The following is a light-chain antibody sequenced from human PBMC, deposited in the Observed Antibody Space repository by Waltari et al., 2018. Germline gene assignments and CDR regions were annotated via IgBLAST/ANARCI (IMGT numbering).Light chain of an antibody. CDR2: EVT. CDR1: SSDVGGYNY. Sequence: QSALTQPPSASGSPGQSVTISCTGTSSDVGGYNYVSWYQQHPGKAPKLIIYEVTQRHSGVPERFYGTKAGNAASLTVSGLQAEEEADYCCNSVAGSITWVFGGGTKLTVL. V-gene: IGLV2-8*01. CDR3: NSVAGSITWV. J-gene: IGLJ3*02.